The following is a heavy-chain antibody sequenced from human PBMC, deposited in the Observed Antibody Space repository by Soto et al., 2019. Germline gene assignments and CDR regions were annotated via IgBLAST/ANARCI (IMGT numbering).Heavy chain of an antibody. D-gene: IGHD6-13*01. CDR2: ISAYNGNT. Sequence: GASVKVSCKASGYTFTSYGISWVRQAPGQGLEWMGWISAYNGNTNYAQKLQGRVTMTRDTSFSTAYMELSRLRSDDTAVYYCAREYSSSWWVDYWGQGTLVTVSS. CDR1: GYTFTSYG. J-gene: IGHJ4*02. V-gene: IGHV1-18*01. CDR3: AREYSSSWWVDY.